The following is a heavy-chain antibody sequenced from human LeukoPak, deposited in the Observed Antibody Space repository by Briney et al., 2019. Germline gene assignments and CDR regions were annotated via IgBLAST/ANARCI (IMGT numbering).Heavy chain of an antibody. CDR2: INSDGSST. CDR1: GFTFRSYW. D-gene: IGHD2-21*02. Sequence: PGGSLRLSCAASGFTFRSYWMYWVRQAPGKGLVWVSRINSDGSSTSYADPVKGRFTISRDNTKNTLYLHMNSLRAEDTAVYYCVVANCGDDRSYWGQGSLVTVSS. V-gene: IGHV3-74*01. J-gene: IGHJ4*02. CDR3: VVANCGDDRSY.